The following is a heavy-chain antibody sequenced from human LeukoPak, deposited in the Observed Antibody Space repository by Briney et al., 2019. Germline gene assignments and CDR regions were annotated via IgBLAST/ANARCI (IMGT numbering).Heavy chain of an antibody. D-gene: IGHD1-7*01. V-gene: IGHV1-18*01. J-gene: IGHJ6*03. CDR1: GYTVTSYG. CDR3: ARGITGNTYYYYYYMDV. Sequence: ASVKVSSKASGYTVTSYGISWVRHAPRQGREWMGWISAYNGNTNYAQKLQGRVTMTTDTSTSTAYMELRSLRSDDTAVYYCARGITGNTYYYYYYMDVWGKGTTVTVSS. CDR2: ISAYNGNT.